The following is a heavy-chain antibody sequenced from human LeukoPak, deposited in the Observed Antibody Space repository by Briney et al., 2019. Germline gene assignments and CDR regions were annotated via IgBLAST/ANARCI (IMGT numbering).Heavy chain of an antibody. CDR2: INGDGSTT. CDR1: GFTFSSYW. J-gene: IGHJ5*02. Sequence: GGSLRLSCAASGFTFSSYWMHWVRQTPGKGLVWVSRINGDGSTTTYADSVRGRFTISRDNAENTLYLQMNSLRAEDTAVYYCTRDLDGSGSYHWFDPWGQGTLVTVSS. CDR3: TRDLDGSGSYHWFDP. D-gene: IGHD3-10*01. V-gene: IGHV3-74*01.